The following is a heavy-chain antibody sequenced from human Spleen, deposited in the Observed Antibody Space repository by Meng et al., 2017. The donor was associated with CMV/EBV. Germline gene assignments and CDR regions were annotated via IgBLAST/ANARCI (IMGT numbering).Heavy chain of an antibody. V-gene: IGHV3-30*02. D-gene: IGHD6-13*01. CDR2: IRYDGSNK. CDR3: AAIGGEQQLVEDY. J-gene: IGHJ4*02. CDR1: GFTFSSYG. Sequence: GESLKISCAASGFTFSSYGMHWVRQAPGKGLEWVAFIRYDGSNKYYADSVKGRFTISRDNSKNTLYLQMDSLRAEDTAVYYCAAIGGEQQLVEDYWGQGTLVTVSS.